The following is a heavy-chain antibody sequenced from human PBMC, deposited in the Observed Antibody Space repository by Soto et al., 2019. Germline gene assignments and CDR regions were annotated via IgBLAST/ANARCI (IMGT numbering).Heavy chain of an antibody. J-gene: IGHJ4*02. CDR2: ITGSGGGT. CDR1: GFTFSNYA. Sequence: GGSLRLSCAASGFTFSNYAMTWVRQAPGKGLEWVSVITGSGGGTYFVDSVKGRFTISRDNSKNTVYLQMNSLGAEDTAVYYCAKRPLTAAGFDYWGQGTLVTVSS. D-gene: IGHD6-13*01. CDR3: AKRPLTAAGFDY. V-gene: IGHV3-23*01.